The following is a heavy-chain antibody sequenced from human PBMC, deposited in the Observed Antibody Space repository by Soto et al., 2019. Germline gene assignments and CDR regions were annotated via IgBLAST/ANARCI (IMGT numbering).Heavy chain of an antibody. CDR1: GFTFSSYA. CDR2: ISGSGGST. D-gene: IGHD2-15*01. CDR3: ARRGPGSYFDY. J-gene: IGHJ4*02. V-gene: IGHV3-23*01. Sequence: EVQLLDSGGGLVQPGGSLRLSCAASGFTFSSYAMNWVRQAPGKGLEWVSVISGSGGSTYYADSVKGRFTISRDNSKNTLYRQMNSLRAEETAVYYCARRGPGSYFDYWGQGTLVTVSS.